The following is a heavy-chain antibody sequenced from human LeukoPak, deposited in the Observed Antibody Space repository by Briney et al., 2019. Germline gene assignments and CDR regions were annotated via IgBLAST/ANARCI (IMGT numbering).Heavy chain of an antibody. Sequence: GGSLRLSCAASGFTFTNYWMSWVRQAPGKGLELVANIKQDRSEKYYVDSVKGRFTISRDNAKNTLYLQMNSLRAEDTAVYYCARSPLDHWGQGTLVTVSS. CDR1: GFTFTNYW. CDR3: ARSPLDH. CDR2: IKQDRSEK. V-gene: IGHV3-7*01. J-gene: IGHJ4*02.